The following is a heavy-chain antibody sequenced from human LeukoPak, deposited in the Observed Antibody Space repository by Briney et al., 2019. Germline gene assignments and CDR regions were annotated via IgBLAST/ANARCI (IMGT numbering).Heavy chain of an antibody. CDR3: AREDSSSWYSSSRYYYYGMDV. V-gene: IGHV3-53*01. CDR1: GFTVSSNY. CDR2: IYSGGST. J-gene: IGHJ6*02. D-gene: IGHD6-13*01. Sequence: GGSLRLSCAASGFTVSSNYMSWVRQAPGKGLEWVSVIYSGGSTYYADSVKGRFTISKDNSKNTLYLQMNSLRAEDTAVYYCAREDSSSWYSSSRYYYYGMDVWGQGTTVTVSS.